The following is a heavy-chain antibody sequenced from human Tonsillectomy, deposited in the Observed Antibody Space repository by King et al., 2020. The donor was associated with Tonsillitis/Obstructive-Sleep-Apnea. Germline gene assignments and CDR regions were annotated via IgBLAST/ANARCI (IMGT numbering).Heavy chain of an antibody. D-gene: IGHD2-2*01. Sequence: DVQLVESGGGLVQPGGSLRLSCAASGFTFSSYSMNWVRQAPGKGLEWDSYISSSSSTIYYADSVKGRFTISRDNAKNSLYLQMNSLRDEDTAVYYCARGKVPAAMGWFDPWGQGTLVTVSS. CDR2: ISSSSSTI. V-gene: IGHV3-48*02. CDR1: GFTFSSYS. CDR3: ARGKVPAAMGWFDP. J-gene: IGHJ5*02.